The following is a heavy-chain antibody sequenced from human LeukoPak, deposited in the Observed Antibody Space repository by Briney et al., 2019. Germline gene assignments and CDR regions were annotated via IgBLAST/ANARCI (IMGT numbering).Heavy chain of an antibody. CDR1: GFTFSSYA. D-gene: IGHD1-26*01. Sequence: GGSLRLSCAASGFTFSSYAMPWVRQAPGKGLEWVSSISGSGASTSYADSVKGRFTISRDNSKNTVYLQMNSLRAEDTALYFCAKGREAYSGSYTPFDSWGQGTLVTVSS. V-gene: IGHV3-23*01. CDR2: ISGSGAST. J-gene: IGHJ4*02. CDR3: AKGREAYSGSYTPFDS.